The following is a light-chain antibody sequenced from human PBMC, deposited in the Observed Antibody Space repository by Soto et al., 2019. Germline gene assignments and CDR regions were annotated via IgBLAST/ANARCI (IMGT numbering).Light chain of an antibody. CDR1: QSSSNF. V-gene: IGKV1-39*01. J-gene: IGKJ5*01. CDR3: QQTNSIPIT. Sequence: DIQMTKSPSSLSASVEDRVTITCRASQSSSNFLNWYQQKPGKAPKLLIYAASTLQSGVPSRFSGSGSGTDFTLTISSLQPEDFATYYCQQTNSIPITFGQGTRLEIK. CDR2: AAS.